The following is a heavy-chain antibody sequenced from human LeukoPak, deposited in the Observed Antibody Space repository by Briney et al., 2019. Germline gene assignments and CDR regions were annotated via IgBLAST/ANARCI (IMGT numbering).Heavy chain of an antibody. Sequence: GGSLRLSCAASGFTFDDYAMHWVRQAPGKGLEWVSGISWNSGSIGYADSVKGRFTISRDNAKNSLYLQMNSLSAEDTALYYCAKDIAGYSSSWYAGGFDYWGQGTLVTVSS. CDR1: GFTFDDYA. CDR3: AKDIAGYSSSWYAGGFDY. J-gene: IGHJ4*02. CDR2: ISWNSGSI. V-gene: IGHV3-9*01. D-gene: IGHD6-13*01.